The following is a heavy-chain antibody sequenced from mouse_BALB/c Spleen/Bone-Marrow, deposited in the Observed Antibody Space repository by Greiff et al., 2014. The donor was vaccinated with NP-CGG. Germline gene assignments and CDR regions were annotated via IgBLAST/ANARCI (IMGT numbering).Heavy chain of an antibody. CDR2: IDPANGNT. CDR1: GFNIKDTY. J-gene: IGHJ1*01. Sequence: VQLKDSGAELVKPGGSVKLSCPASGFNIKDTYMHWVKQRPEQGLEWIGRIDPANGNTKYDPKFQGKATITADTSSNTAYLQLSSLTSEDTAVYYCASYRYGWYFDVWGAGTTVTVSS. CDR3: ASYRYGWYFDV. V-gene: IGHV14-3*02. D-gene: IGHD2-14*01.